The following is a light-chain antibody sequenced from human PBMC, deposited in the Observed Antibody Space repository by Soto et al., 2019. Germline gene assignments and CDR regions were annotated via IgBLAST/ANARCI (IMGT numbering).Light chain of an antibody. V-gene: IGLV4-69*01. CDR1: SGHSSYA. CDR2: LNSDGSH. Sequence: QPVLTQSPSASASLGASVKLTCTLSSGHSSYAIAWHQQQTEKGPRYLMKLNSDGSHSKGDGIPDRFSGSSSGAERYLTISSLQSEDEADYYCQTWGTGIVVFGGGTQLTVL. J-gene: IGLJ3*02. CDR3: QTWGTGIVV.